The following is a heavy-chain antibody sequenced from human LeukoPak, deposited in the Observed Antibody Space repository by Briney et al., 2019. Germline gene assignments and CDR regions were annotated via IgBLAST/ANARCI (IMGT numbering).Heavy chain of an antibody. CDR1: GFTFRTYA. Sequence: GGSLRLSCTASGFTFRTYAMNWIRQAPGKGLECVSYISSTYEIYYGDSVRGRFSVSRDNAKNSVFLQMNNLRLEDTAVYYCMRDFNWGFDYWGQGIRVTVSS. V-gene: IGHV3-48*01. D-gene: IGHD7-27*01. CDR3: MRDFNWGFDY. J-gene: IGHJ4*02. CDR2: ISSTYEI.